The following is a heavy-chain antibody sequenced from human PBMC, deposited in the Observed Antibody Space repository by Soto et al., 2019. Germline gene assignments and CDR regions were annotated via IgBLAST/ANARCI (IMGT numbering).Heavy chain of an antibody. Sequence: QVQLQQWGAGLLKPSETLSLTCAVYGGSFSGYYWSWIRQPPGKGLEWIGEINHSGSTNYNPSPKSRVTISVDTSKNQFFLKLSSVTAADTAVYYCARVTGRYYYGMDVWGQGTTVTVSS. CDR2: INHSGST. J-gene: IGHJ6*02. CDR3: ARVTGRYYYGMDV. V-gene: IGHV4-34*01. CDR1: GGSFSGYY.